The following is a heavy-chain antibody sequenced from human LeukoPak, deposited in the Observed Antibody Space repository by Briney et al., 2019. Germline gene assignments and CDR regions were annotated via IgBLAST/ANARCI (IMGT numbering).Heavy chain of an antibody. CDR3: AKVSKLLWFGELLYFDY. D-gene: IGHD3-10*01. CDR1: GFTFSSYA. J-gene: IGHJ4*02. V-gene: IGHV3-23*01. CDR2: ISGSGGST. Sequence: GGSLRLSCAASGFTFSSYAMSWVRQAPGKGLEWVSAISGSGGSTYYADPVKGRFTISRDNSKNTLYLQMNSLRAEDTAVYYCAKVSKLLWFGELLYFDYWGQGTLVTVSS.